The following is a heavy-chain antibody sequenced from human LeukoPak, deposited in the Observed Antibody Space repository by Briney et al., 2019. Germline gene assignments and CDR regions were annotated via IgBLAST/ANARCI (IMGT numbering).Heavy chain of an antibody. CDR3: ARAAQPGFDP. J-gene: IGHJ5*02. Sequence: GGSLRLSCGASGLTFSTYSMNWVRQAPGKGLEWVSYTSSDSGTIYYADSVKGRFTISRDNAKNSLYLQMNSLRAEDTAVYYCARAAQPGFDPWGQGTLVTVSS. CDR1: GLTFSTYS. V-gene: IGHV3-48*01. D-gene: IGHD1-14*01. CDR2: TSSDSGTI.